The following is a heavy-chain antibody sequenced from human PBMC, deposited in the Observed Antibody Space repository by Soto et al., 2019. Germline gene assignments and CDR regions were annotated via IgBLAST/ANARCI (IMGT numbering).Heavy chain of an antibody. V-gene: IGHV2-26*01. Sequence: SGPTLVNPTETLTLTCTVSGFSLSNARMGVSWIGQPPGKALEWLAHIFSNDEKSYSTSLKSRPTISKDTSKSQVVLTMTNMDPVDTATYYCARTPSLPNWFDPWGQGTLVTVSS. CDR1: GFSLSNARMG. CDR2: IFSNDEK. CDR3: ARTPSLPNWFDP. J-gene: IGHJ5*02.